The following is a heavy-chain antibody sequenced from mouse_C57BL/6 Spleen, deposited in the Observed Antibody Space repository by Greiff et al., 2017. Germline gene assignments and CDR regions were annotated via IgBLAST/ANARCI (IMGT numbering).Heavy chain of an antibody. V-gene: IGHV5-4*01. CDR1: GFTFSSYA. CDR3: ARYYGSFYYAMDY. D-gene: IGHD1-1*01. Sequence: EVQVVESGGGLVKPGGSLKLSCAASGFTFSSYAMSWVRQTPEKRLEWVATISDGGSYTYYPDNVKGRFTISRDNAKNNLYLQMSHLKSEDTAMYYCARYYGSFYYAMDYWGQGTSVTVSS. J-gene: IGHJ4*01. CDR2: ISDGGSYT.